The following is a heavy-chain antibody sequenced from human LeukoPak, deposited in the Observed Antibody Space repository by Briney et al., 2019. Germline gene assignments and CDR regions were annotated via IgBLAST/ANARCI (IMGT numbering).Heavy chain of an antibody. D-gene: IGHD3-16*01. CDR1: GFTFSDYW. J-gene: IGHJ4*02. CDR3: ARGSGVSGSHSYDY. V-gene: IGHV3-74*03. Sequence: PGGSLRLSCTASGFTFSDYWMSWVRQVPGKGLMWVSRINGHGNIITYEQSVKGRFTISRDNAKSTLHLQMNSLRAEDTAVYYCARGSGVSGSHSYDYWGQGTLVTVSS. CDR2: INGHGNII.